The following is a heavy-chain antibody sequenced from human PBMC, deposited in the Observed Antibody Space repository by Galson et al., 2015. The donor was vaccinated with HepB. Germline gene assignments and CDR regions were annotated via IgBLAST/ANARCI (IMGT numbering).Heavy chain of an antibody. V-gene: IGHV1-58*01. J-gene: IGHJ6*02. CDR2: IVVGSGNT. Sequence: SVKVSCKASGFTFTSSAVQWVRQARGQRLEWIGWIVVGSGNTNYAQKFQGRVTMTTDTSTSTAYMELRSLRSDDTAVYYCARSSLGPDYWDPYYYYGMDVWGQGTTVTVSS. D-gene: IGHD5-12*01. CDR1: GFTFTSSA. CDR3: ARSSLGPDYWDPYYYYGMDV.